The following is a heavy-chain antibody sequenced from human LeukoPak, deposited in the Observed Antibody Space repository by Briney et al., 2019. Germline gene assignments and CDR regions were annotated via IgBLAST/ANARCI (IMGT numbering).Heavy chain of an antibody. CDR3: ARCAENLYGGNPYYFDY. J-gene: IGHJ4*02. V-gene: IGHV3-66*01. D-gene: IGHD4/OR15-4a*01. CDR2: ITSGGST. CDR1: GFTFSSHA. Sequence: GGSLRLSCAASGFTFSSHAMSWVRQAPGKGLEWVSAITSGGSTYYADSVKGRFTISRDNSKNTLYLQMNSLRAEDTAVYYCARCAENLYGGNPYYFDYWGQGTLVTVSS.